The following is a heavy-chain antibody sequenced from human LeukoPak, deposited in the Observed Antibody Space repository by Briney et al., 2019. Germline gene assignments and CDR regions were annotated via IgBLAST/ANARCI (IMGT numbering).Heavy chain of an antibody. J-gene: IGHJ4*02. V-gene: IGHV3-23*01. D-gene: IGHD6-19*01. CDR2: ISGSGGST. Sequence: GGSLRLSCAASGFTFSSYAMSWVRQAPGKGLEWVSAISGSGGSTYYADSVKGRFTISRDNSKNSLYLQMNSLRAEDMALYYCAKAKAVAGWELFDYWGQGTLVTVSS. CDR3: AKAKAVAGWELFDY. CDR1: GFTFSSYA.